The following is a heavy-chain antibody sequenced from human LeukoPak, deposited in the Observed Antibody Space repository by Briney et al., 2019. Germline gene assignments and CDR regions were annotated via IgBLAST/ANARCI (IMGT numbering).Heavy chain of an antibody. CDR3: AREGGYSGYGVGFDY. CDR1: GYTFSSYG. D-gene: IGHD5-12*01. V-gene: IGHV1-18*01. CDR2: IRGDNGDT. Sequence: AASVKVSCKTSGYTFSSYGITWVRQAPGQGLEWVGWIRGDNGDTNYAQKLQGRVTMTTDTSTSTAYMELRSLGSDDTAVYYCAREGGYSGYGVGFDYWGQGTLVTVSS. J-gene: IGHJ4*02.